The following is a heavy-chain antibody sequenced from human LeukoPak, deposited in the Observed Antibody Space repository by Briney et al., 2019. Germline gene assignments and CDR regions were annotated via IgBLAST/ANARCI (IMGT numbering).Heavy chain of an antibody. V-gene: IGHV3-66*02. D-gene: IGHD2-2*01. CDR1: GFTVSSNN. Sequence: GGSLRLSCAASGFTVSSNNMNWVRQAPGKGLEWVSAIYSGDSTYYADSVKGRFTISRDNSENTLYPQMISLTAEDTAVYYCAREDRYASGSFDYWGQGTLVTVSS. CDR3: AREDRYASGSFDY. CDR2: IYSGDST. J-gene: IGHJ4*02.